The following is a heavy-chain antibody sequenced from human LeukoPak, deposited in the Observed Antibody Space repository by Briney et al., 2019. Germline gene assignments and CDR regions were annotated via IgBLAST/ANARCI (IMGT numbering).Heavy chain of an antibody. J-gene: IGHJ4*02. V-gene: IGHV1-8*03. Sequence: ASVKVSCKASGYTFTSYDINWVRRATGQGLEWMGWMNPNSGNTGYAQKFQGRVTITRNTSISTAYMELSSLRSEDTAVYYCARGGDFWSGYSSDYWGQGTLVTVSS. CDR1: GYTFTSYD. D-gene: IGHD3-3*01. CDR2: MNPNSGNT. CDR3: ARGGDFWSGYSSDY.